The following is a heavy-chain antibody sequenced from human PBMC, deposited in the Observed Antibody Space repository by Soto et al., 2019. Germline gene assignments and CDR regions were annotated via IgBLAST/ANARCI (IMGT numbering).Heavy chain of an antibody. D-gene: IGHD6-13*01. V-gene: IGHV4-31*03. CDR2: IYYSGST. J-gene: IGHJ4*02. Sequence: SETLSLTCTVSGGSISSGGYYWSWIRQHPGKGLEWIGYIYYSGSTYYNPSLKSRVTISVDTSKNQFSLKLSSVTAADTAVYYCASGGPGGCSSSWYHFDYWGQGTLVTVSS. CDR1: GGSISSGGYY. CDR3: ASGGPGGCSSSWYHFDY.